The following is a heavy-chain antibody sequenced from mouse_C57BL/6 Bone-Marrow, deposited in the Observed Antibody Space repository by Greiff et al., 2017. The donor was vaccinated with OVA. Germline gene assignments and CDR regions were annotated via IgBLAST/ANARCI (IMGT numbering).Heavy chain of an antibody. CDR3: AREVYYFDY. Sequence: QVQLKQPGAELVMPGASVKLSCKASGYTFTSYWMHWVKQRPGQGLEWIGEIDPSDSYTNYNQKFKGKSTLTVDKSSSTAYMQLSSLTSEDSAVYYCAREVYYFDYWGQGTTLTVSS. CDR2: IDPSDSYT. J-gene: IGHJ2*01. CDR1: GYTFTSYW. V-gene: IGHV1-69*01.